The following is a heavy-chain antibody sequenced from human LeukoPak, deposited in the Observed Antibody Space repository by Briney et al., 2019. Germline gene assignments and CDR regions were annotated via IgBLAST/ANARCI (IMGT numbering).Heavy chain of an antibody. Sequence: SETLSLTCTVSGGSISSYYWSWIRQPPGKGLEWIGSIYYGGNTYYNASLKSQVSISIDTSKNQFSLRPTSVTAADTAVYYCARQTGSGLFILPGGQGTLVTVSS. D-gene: IGHD3/OR15-3a*01. CDR2: IYYGGNT. V-gene: IGHV4-59*04. CDR1: GGSISSYY. J-gene: IGHJ4*02. CDR3: ARQTGSGLFILP.